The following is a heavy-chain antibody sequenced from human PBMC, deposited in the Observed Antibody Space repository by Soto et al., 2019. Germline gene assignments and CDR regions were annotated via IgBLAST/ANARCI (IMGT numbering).Heavy chain of an antibody. V-gene: IGHV1-69*08. CDR2: IIPILGIA. CDR1: GGTFSSYT. D-gene: IGHD5-12*01. J-gene: IGHJ4*02. CDR3: ARDSPLGEMATIMFDY. Sequence: QVQLVQSGAEVKKPGSSVKVSCKASGGTFSSYTISWVRQAPGQGLEWMGRIIPILGIANYAQKFQGRVTITXXKXTXXAYLELSSLRSEDTAVYYCARDSPLGEMATIMFDYWGQGTLVTVSS.